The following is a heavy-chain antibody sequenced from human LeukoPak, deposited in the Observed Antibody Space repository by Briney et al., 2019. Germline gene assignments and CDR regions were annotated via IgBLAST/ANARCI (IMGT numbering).Heavy chain of an antibody. V-gene: IGHV3-66*01. CDR1: GFTVSRNY. CDR3: AGLDFWSCYFDS. CDR2: IYSGGGT. J-gene: IGHJ4*02. Sequence: GGSLRLSCAASGFTVSRNYMSWVRQAPGKGLELVCLIYSGGGTHYADSVKGRFTITRYSSKKTLYLQMNSLRAKDTAVYYCAGLDFWSCYFDSWGQGTLVTVSS. D-gene: IGHD3-3*01.